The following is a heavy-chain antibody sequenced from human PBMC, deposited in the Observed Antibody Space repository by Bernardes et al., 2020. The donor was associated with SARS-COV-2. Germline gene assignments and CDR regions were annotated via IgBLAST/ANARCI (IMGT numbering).Heavy chain of an antibody. Sequence: SETLSLTCTVSGGSISSYYWSWIRQPPGKGLEWIGYIYYSGSTNYNPSLKSRVTISVDTSKNQFSLKLSSVTAADTAVYYCARAGEILTSYYKLQGSIKDYYYGMDVWGQGTTVTVSS. CDR2: IYYSGST. V-gene: IGHV4-59*01. J-gene: IGHJ6*02. D-gene: IGHD3-9*01. CDR1: GGSISSYY. CDR3: ARAGEILTSYYKLQGSIKDYYYGMDV.